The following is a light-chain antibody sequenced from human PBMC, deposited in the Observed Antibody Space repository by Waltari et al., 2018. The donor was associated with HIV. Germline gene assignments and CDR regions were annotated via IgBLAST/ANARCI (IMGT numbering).Light chain of an antibody. Sequence: QSALTQPASVSESPGQSITISCTGSSSDVGGYDYGSCDQQHPGKAPELMIYEVSKLPSGVSNRFSGTNSGNTASLTISGPQAEHGADYYCSSYTSSNIVFVFGTGTKVTVL. CDR3: SSYTSSNIVFV. J-gene: IGLJ1*01. V-gene: IGLV2-14*01. CDR2: EVS. CDR1: SSDVGGYDY.